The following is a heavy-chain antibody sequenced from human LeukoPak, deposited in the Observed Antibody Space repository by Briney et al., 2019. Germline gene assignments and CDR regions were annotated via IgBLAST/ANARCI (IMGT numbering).Heavy chain of an antibody. CDR1: GFTFSSYW. D-gene: IGHD6-6*01. V-gene: IGHV3-7*01. CDR3: ARSQSVDSSSSVWGDYYYYYMDV. Sequence: PGGSLRLSCAASGFTFSSYWMSWVRQAPGKGLEWVANIKQDGSEKYYADSVKGRFTISRDNAKNSLYLQMNSLRAEDTAVYYCARSQSVDSSSSVWGDYYYYYMDVWGKGTTVTVSS. CDR2: IKQDGSEK. J-gene: IGHJ6*03.